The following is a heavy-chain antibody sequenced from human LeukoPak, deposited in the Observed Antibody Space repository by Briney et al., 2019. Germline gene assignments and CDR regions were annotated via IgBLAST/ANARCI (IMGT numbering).Heavy chain of an antibody. V-gene: IGHV4-61*02. D-gene: IGHD3-9*01. J-gene: IGHJ6*03. CDR2: IYTSGST. CDR1: GGSISSGSYY. CDR3: ARGGRYFDWLYYYYYMDG. Sequence: SQTLSLTCTVSGGSISSGSYYWSWLRQPAGKGLEWIGRIYTSGSTHYNPSLKSRVTISVDTSKNQFSLKLSSVTAADTAVYYCARGGRYFDWLYYYYYMDGWGKGTTVTVSS.